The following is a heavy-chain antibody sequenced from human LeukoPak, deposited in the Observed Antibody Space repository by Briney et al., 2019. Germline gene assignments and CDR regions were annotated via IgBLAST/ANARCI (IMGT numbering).Heavy chain of an antibody. CDR3: ARDHYDSSGYYHYYYYMDV. Sequence: ASVKVSCKASGYTFTGYYMHWVLQAPGQGLEWMGRINPNSGGTNYAQKFQGRVTMTRDTSISTAYMELSRLRSDDTAVYYCARDHYDSSGYYHYYYYMDVWGKGTTVTVSS. CDR1: GYTFTGYY. V-gene: IGHV1-2*06. D-gene: IGHD3-22*01. J-gene: IGHJ6*03. CDR2: INPNSGGT.